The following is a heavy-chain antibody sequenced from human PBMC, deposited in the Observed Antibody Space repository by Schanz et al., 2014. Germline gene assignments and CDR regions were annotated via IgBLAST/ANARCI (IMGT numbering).Heavy chain of an antibody. CDR2: IKRDGSEK. CDR3: LAPDYGMDV. J-gene: IGHJ6*02. V-gene: IGHV3-7*01. CDR1: GITFSGYS. Sequence: EVHLVESGGGLVQPGGSLRLSCAASGITFSGYSMNWVRQAPGKGLEWVANIKRDGSEKNYLDSVKGRFTISRDNAKNSLFLQMNSLRAEDTAVYYCLAPDYGMDVWGQGTTXTVSS.